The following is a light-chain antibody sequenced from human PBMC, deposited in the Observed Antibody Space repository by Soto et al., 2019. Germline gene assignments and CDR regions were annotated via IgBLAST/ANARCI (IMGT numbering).Light chain of an antibody. J-gene: IGKJ1*01. CDR2: SAS. V-gene: IGKV3-20*01. Sequence: EIVLTQSPGTLSLSPGERATLSCRASQSVSSSFLAWYQQKPGQAPRLLIYSASSRAADIPDRFSGSGSGTDFILTISRLEPEDFAVYYCHQYGSSPKTFGQGTKVEIK. CDR3: HQYGSSPKT. CDR1: QSVSSSF.